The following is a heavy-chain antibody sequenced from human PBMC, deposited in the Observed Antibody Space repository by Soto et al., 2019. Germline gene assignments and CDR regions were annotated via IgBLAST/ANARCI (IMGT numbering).Heavy chain of an antibody. J-gene: IGHJ4*02. CDR1: GITINTAW. CDR3: TREWWGDFA. D-gene: IGHD2-8*01. V-gene: IGHV3-15*01. CDR2: IKTKNDGETT. Sequence: EGQLVESGGGLVKPGESLRLSCEVSGITINTAWMSWVRQAPGKGLEWVDRIKTKNDGETTEFAAAVDGRFSISRDDSRNTIYLQMNSLRTEDTAVYYCTREWWGDFAWGQGSLVIVSS.